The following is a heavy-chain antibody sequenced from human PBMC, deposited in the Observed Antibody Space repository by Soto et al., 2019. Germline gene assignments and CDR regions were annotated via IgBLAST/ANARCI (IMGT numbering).Heavy chain of an antibody. CDR3: AKDPVRGYCSSTSCSSSGGYDY. Sequence: GGSLRLSCAASGFTFSSYGMHWVRQAPGKGLEWVAVISYDGSNKYYADSVKGRFTISRDNSKNTLYLQMNSLRAEDTAVYYCAKDPVRGYCSSTSCSSSGGYDYWGQGTLVTVSS. CDR2: ISYDGSNK. CDR1: GFTFSSYG. D-gene: IGHD2-2*01. J-gene: IGHJ4*02. V-gene: IGHV3-30*18.